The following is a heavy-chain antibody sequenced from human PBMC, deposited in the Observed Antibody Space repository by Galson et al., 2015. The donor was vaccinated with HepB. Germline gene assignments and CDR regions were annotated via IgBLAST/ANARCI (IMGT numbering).Heavy chain of an antibody. CDR1: GGTFSSYA. Sequence: SVKVSCKASGGTFSSYAISWVRQAPGQGLEWMGGIIPIFGTANYAQKFQGRVTITADESTSTAYMELSSLRSEDTAVYYCARMDLKWELPQSHFGLGYWGQGTLVTVSS. V-gene: IGHV1-69*13. D-gene: IGHD1-26*01. CDR3: ARMDLKWELPQSHFGLGY. CDR2: IIPIFGTA. J-gene: IGHJ4*02.